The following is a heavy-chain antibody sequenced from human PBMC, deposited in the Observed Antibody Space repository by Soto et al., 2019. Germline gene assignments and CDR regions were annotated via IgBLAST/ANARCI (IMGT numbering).Heavy chain of an antibody. CDR2: ISYDGSDK. CDR3: AKDADSAWPYYYYYGMDV. V-gene: IGHV3-30*18. J-gene: IGHJ6*02. Sequence: GGSLRLSCAASGFTFSSYGMHWVRQAPGKXLEWVAVISYDGSDKYYADSVKGRLTISRDNSKNTLYLQMNSRRAEDTAVYYCAKDADSAWPYYYYYGMDVWGQGSTVSVSS. CDR1: GFTFSSYG. D-gene: IGHD6-19*01.